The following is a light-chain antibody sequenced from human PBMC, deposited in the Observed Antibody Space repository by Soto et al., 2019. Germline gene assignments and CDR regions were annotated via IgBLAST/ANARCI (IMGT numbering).Light chain of an antibody. CDR1: QTVSSSY. CDR2: GAS. V-gene: IGKV3-20*01. J-gene: IGKJ4*01. Sequence: EIVLTQSRGTLSLSPGERATLSCRASQTVSSSYLAWYQQKPGKAPRLLIYGASNRATGIPDRFSGSGSGTDFTLAISRLEPEDVAVYDCQQYGSSSFGGGTKVEIK. CDR3: QQYGSSS.